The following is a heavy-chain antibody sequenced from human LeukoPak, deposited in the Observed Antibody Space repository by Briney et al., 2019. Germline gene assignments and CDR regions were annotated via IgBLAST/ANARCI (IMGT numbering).Heavy chain of an antibody. V-gene: IGHV3-53*01. CDR1: GFTVSSNY. Sequence: GGSLRLSCAASGFTVSSNYMSWVRQAPGKGLEWVSVIYSGGSTYYADSVKGRFTISRDNSKNTLYLQMNSLRAEDTAVYYCARDERKLGYCSSTSCYWDYGMDVWGQGTTVTVSS. D-gene: IGHD2-2*01. CDR3: ARDERKLGYCSSTSCYWDYGMDV. J-gene: IGHJ6*02. CDR2: IYSGGST.